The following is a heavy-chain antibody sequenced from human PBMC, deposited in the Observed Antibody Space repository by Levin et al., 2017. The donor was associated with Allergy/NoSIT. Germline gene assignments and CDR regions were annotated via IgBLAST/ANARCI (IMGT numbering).Heavy chain of an antibody. Sequence: VASVKVSCATSGFTFSTYWMNWVRQAPGKGLVWVSLINPDGSTTTYADSVKGRFTISRDNAKNTVYLQMNSLRAEDTAVYYCARDLAGSPDYWGQGTLVTVSS. CDR2: INPDGSTT. D-gene: IGHD1-26*01. CDR1: GFTFSTYW. CDR3: ARDLAGSPDY. J-gene: IGHJ4*02. V-gene: IGHV3-74*01.